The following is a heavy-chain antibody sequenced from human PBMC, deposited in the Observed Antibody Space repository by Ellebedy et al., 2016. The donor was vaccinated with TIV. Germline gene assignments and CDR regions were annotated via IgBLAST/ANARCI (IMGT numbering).Heavy chain of an antibody. J-gene: IGHJ5*02. Sequence: GGSLRLSXAASGFTFSNYAMSWVRQAPGKGLEWVSGISSSGGKTYYAESVKGRFTISRDNSKNTLYLQMRSLRVEDTAVYYCAKDREVVVFWFDPWGQGTLVTVSS. V-gene: IGHV3-23*01. CDR2: ISSSGGKT. D-gene: IGHD2-2*01. CDR3: AKDREVVVFWFDP. CDR1: GFTFSNYA.